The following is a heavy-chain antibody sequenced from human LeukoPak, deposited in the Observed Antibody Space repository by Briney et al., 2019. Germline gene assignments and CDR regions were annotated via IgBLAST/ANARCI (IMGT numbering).Heavy chain of an antibody. Sequence: GSLGLSCAASGFTFSTYEINWVRQAPGKGLEWLSHISTSGSSIHYADSVKGRFTISRDNAKNSLYLQMNSLRVEDTAVYHCARDATTELGTVYMDVWGKGTTVTISS. J-gene: IGHJ6*03. CDR2: ISTSGSSI. D-gene: IGHD4-17*01. CDR3: ARDATTELGTVYMDV. V-gene: IGHV3-48*03. CDR1: GFTFSTYE.